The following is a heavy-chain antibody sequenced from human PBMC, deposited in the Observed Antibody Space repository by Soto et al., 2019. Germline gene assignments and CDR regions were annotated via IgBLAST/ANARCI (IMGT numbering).Heavy chain of an antibody. CDR1: GGTMNDYY. V-gene: IGHV4-59*08. J-gene: IGHJ4*02. Sequence: SETLSLTCTVSGGTMNDYYWSWIRQPPGKGLEWIGYIYYSGSTYYSPSLKRRVTISVDTSKNQFILRLSSVTAADTAVYYCARRGGEYYFDSWVQGTLVTVSS. CDR2: IYYSGST. CDR3: ARRGGEYYFDS.